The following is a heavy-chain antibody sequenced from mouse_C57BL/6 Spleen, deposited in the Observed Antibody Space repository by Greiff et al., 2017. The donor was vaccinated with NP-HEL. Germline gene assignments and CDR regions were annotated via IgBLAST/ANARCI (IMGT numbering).Heavy chain of an antibody. Sequence: QVQLQQSGAELVRPGASVTLSCKASGYTFTDYEMHWVKQTPVHGLEWIGAIDPETGGTAYNQKFKGKAILTADKSSSTAYMELRSLTSEDSAVYYCTRFSNGLFDYWGQGTTLTVSS. D-gene: IGHD2-5*01. CDR2: IDPETGGT. CDR1: GYTFTDYE. J-gene: IGHJ2*01. CDR3: TRFSNGLFDY. V-gene: IGHV1-15*01.